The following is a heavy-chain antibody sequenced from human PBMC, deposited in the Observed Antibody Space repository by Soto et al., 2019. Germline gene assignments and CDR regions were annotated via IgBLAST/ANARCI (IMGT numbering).Heavy chain of an antibody. CDR1: GFSLRTSGVG. Sequence: SGPTLVNPTQTLTLTCIFSGFSLRTSGVGVGWIRQPPGKALEWLGFIYWNDDKRYSPSLKSRLTITEDTSKNQVVLTMTNMDPVDTATYYCAKSGSSGWYGWFDPWGQGTLVTVSS. D-gene: IGHD6-19*01. J-gene: IGHJ5*02. CDR2: IYWNDDK. CDR3: AKSGSSGWYGWFDP. V-gene: IGHV2-5*01.